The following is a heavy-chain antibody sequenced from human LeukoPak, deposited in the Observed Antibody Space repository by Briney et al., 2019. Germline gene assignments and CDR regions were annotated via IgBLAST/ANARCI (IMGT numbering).Heavy chain of an antibody. CDR1: GLTFDDYA. CDR3: TRVEETATTAAIIRKYSYYYYMDV. V-gene: IGHV3-9*01. Sequence: PGRSLRLSCAASGLTFDDYAMDWVRQTPGKGLEWVSGISYNSGNRLYVDSVKGRFTISRDNAKNSLYLQMSSLRAEDTAVYYCTRVEETATTAAIIRKYSYYYYMDVWGKGNTVTVSS. J-gene: IGHJ6*03. CDR2: ISYNSGNR. D-gene: IGHD4-11*01.